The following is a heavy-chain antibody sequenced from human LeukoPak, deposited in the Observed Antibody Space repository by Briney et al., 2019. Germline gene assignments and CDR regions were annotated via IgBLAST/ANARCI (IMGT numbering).Heavy chain of an antibody. D-gene: IGHD3-22*01. CDR1: GFTFSSYA. V-gene: IGHV3-30-3*01. Sequence: GSLRLSCAASGFTFSSYAMHWVRQAPGKGLEWVAVISYDGSNKYYADSVKGRFTISRDNSKNTLYLQMNSLRAEDTAVYYCARQFDTSGYLSDYWGQGTLVTVSS. J-gene: IGHJ4*02. CDR2: ISYDGSNK. CDR3: ARQFDTSGYLSDY.